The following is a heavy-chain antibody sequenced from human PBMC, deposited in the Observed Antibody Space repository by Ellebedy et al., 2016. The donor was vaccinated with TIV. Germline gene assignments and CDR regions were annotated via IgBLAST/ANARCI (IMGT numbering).Heavy chain of an antibody. J-gene: IGHJ4*02. Sequence: PGGSLRLSCAASGFTFSDHYMDWVRQAPGKGLEWIGRATDKANSYTTEYAASVKGRFTISRDESESSMYLQMNSLKTEDSAVYYCARRKVGDKRCNDYWGQGTLVTVSS. CDR3: ARRKVGDKRCNDY. V-gene: IGHV3-72*01. CDR1: GFTFSDHY. CDR2: ATDKANSYTT. D-gene: IGHD1-26*01.